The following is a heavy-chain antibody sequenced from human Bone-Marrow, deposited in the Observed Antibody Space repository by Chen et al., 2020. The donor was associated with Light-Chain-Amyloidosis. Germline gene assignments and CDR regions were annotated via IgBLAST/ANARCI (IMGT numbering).Heavy chain of an antibody. CDR1: GGSVSRNSYY. V-gene: IGHV4-61*01. Sequence: QVHLQESGPGLVKPSDTLSLTCNVSGGSVSRNSYYWSWIRQPPGKGLEWIGYIHNTGSTLYNPSLKSRVTMSLDTSKRQFSLTLTSVTTADTAVYYCARPPQFSSSPFDSWGPGVLVTVSS. CDR3: ARPPQFSSSPFDS. CDR2: IHNTGST. J-gene: IGHJ4*02. D-gene: IGHD2-15*01.